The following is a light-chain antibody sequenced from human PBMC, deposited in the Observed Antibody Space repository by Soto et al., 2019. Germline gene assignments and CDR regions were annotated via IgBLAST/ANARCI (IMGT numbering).Light chain of an antibody. CDR3: QQYGSSPMYT. CDR2: GAS. J-gene: IGKJ2*01. CDR1: QSVSSSY. V-gene: IGKV3-20*01. Sequence: EIVLTQSPGMLSLSPGERATLSCRASQSVSSSYLAWYQQKPGQAPRLLIYGASIRATGIPDRFSGSGSGTDFTLTISRLEAEDFAVYYCQQYGSSPMYTFGQGTKLAIK.